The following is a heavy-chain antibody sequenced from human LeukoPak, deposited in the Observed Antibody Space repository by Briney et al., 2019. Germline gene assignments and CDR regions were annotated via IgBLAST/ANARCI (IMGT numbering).Heavy chain of an antibody. Sequence: GGSLRLSCAASGFTFSSYWMHWVRQAPGKGLVWVSRINSDGSSTSYADSVKGRSTISRDNAKNTLYLQMNSLRAEDTAVYYCARPDYGDYGNFDYWGQGTLVTVSS. V-gene: IGHV3-74*01. CDR3: ARPDYGDYGNFDY. CDR2: INSDGSST. CDR1: GFTFSSYW. J-gene: IGHJ4*02. D-gene: IGHD4-17*01.